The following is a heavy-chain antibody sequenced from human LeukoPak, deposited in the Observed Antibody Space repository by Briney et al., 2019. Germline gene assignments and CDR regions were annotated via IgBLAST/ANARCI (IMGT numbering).Heavy chain of an antibody. CDR3: ARDYVTPGITGTTSPLDY. D-gene: IGHD1-7*01. V-gene: IGHV3-23*01. CDR2: IIENGYDK. CDR1: GFTFSTFA. Sequence: GGPLRHSCAASGFTFSTFAMSWVRQAPGKGLEWVSGIIENGYDKYYADSVKGRFTIYRDNSKNTLYLQMNSLRADDTAVYYCARDYVTPGITGTTSPLDYWGQGILVSVSS. J-gene: IGHJ4*02.